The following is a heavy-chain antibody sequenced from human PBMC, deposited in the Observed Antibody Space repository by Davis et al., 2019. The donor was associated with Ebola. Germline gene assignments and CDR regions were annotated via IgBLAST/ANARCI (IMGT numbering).Heavy chain of an antibody. V-gene: IGHV4-59*08. J-gene: IGHJ3*02. CDR2: IYYSGST. CDR3: ARHGGITGTQRAFDI. D-gene: IGHD1-20*01. Sequence: MPGGSLRLSCTVSGGSISDYYWSWIRQPPGKGLEWIGYIYYSGSTNYNPSLKSRVTISVDTSKNQFSLKLSSVTAADTAVYYCARHGGITGTQRAFDIWGQGTMVTVSS. CDR1: GGSISDYY.